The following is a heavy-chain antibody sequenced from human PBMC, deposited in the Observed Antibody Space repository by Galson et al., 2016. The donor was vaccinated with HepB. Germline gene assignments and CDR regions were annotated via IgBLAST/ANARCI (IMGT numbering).Heavy chain of an antibody. D-gene: IGHD3-9*01. V-gene: IGHV3-30*18. CDR1: GFTLSTYG. J-gene: IGHJ4*02. Sequence: SLRLSCAASGFTLSTYGMHWVRPAPGKGLEWVAVISHDGSNKYYADTVKGRFTISSDNSKHPLFLQMNSLRAEDTAVYYCAKDQGGLRYYDWLTYTPLDYWGQGTLVTVSS. CDR3: AKDQGGLRYYDWLTYTPLDY. CDR2: ISHDGSNK.